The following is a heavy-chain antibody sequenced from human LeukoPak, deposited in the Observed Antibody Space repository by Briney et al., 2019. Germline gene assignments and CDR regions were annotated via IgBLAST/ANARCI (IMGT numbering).Heavy chain of an antibody. J-gene: IGHJ4*02. Sequence: GGSLRLSCSASGFTFSTYVMNWVRQAPGKGLEWVSAISGPGGGTYYADSVKGRFTISRDNSKNTLYLQMNSLRVEDTAIYYCAKAPPGYSSYALPANWGQGTLVTVSS. CDR1: GFTFSTYV. V-gene: IGHV3-23*01. CDR3: AKAPPGYSSYALPAN. CDR2: ISGPGGGT. D-gene: IGHD5-12*01.